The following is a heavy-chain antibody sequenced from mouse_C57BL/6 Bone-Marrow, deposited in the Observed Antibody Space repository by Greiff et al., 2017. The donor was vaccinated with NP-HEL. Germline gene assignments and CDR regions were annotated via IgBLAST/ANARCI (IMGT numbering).Heavy chain of an antibody. V-gene: IGHV1-81*01. CDR1: GYTFTSYG. CDR2: IYPRSGNT. J-gene: IGHJ2*01. D-gene: IGHD2-3*01. CDR3: ARSMGGGYYSFDY. Sequence: VKLVESGAELARPGASVKLSCKASGYTFTSYGLSWVKQRTGQGLEWIGEIYPRSGNTYYNEKFKGKATLTADKSSSTAYMELRSLTSEDSAVYFCARSMGGGYYSFDYWGQGTTLTVSS.